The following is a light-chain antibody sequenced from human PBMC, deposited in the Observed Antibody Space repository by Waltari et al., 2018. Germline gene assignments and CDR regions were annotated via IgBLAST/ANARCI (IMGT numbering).Light chain of an antibody. J-gene: IGKJ1*01. CDR3: QKYDRLPAT. V-gene: IGKV3-20*01. CDR1: QRVSRF. CDR2: VAS. Sequence: EIVLTQSPSTLSLSPGERGTLSCRASQRVSRFLAWYQQKPGQAPRLLIYVASTRATGIPDRFSGSGSGTDFSLTISRLEPEDFAVYYCQKYDRLPATFGQGTKVEIK.